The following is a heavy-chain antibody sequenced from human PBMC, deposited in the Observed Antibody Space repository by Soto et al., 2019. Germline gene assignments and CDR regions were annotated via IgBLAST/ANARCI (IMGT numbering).Heavy chain of an antibody. J-gene: IGHJ3*01. D-gene: IGHD2-21*02. CDR3: ARGDKGGFDL. Sequence: GGSLRLSCAASGCTFDYYWMHWVRQAPGRGLVWVSHIHSDGSRTTYADSVKGRFTISRDNAKNTVYLQMNSLRAEDTAVYYCARGDKGGFDLWGQGTTVTVSS. CDR1: GCTFDYYW. CDR2: IHSDGSRT. V-gene: IGHV3-74*01.